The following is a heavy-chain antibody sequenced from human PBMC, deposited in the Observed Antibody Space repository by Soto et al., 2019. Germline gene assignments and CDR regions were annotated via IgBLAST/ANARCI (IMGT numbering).Heavy chain of an antibody. CDR2: ISISSSYT. Sequence: QVQLVEAGGGLVKPGGSLRLSCAASGFTFSAYYMSWIRQAPGKGLEWDSYISISSSYTNYADSVKGRFTISRDNAKNSLYLQMNSLRAEDTAVYYCARQSVDGDYGDYYYYYGMDVWGQGNTVTVSS. D-gene: IGHD4-17*01. CDR3: ARQSVDGDYGDYYYYYGMDV. V-gene: IGHV3-11*06. CDR1: GFTFSAYY. J-gene: IGHJ6*02.